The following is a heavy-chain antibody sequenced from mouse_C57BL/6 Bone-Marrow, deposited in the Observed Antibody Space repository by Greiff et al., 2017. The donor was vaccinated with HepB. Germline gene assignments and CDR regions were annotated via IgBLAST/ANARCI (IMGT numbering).Heavy chain of an antibody. CDR2: INPNNGGT. CDR3: ARSPYSNPDRAMDY. J-gene: IGHJ4*01. V-gene: IGHV1-18*01. Sequence: EVQLQQSGPELVKPGASVKIPCKASGYTFTDYNMDWVKQSHGKSLEWIGDINPNNGGTIYNQKFKGKATLTVDKSSSTAYMELRSLTSEDTAVYYCARSPYSNPDRAMDYWGQGTSVTVSS. CDR1: GYTFTDYN. D-gene: IGHD2-5*01.